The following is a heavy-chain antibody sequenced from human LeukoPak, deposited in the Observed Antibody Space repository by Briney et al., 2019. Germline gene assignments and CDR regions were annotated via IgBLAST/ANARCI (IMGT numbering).Heavy chain of an antibody. J-gene: IGHJ5*02. CDR1: GFTFSAYG. CDR2: ISDTVRDT. V-gene: IGHV3-23*01. CDR3: AKDNYRGISAS. Sequence: PGESLRLSCAASGFTFSAYGMSWVRQAPGKGLEWVSHISDTVRDTWYANSVKGRFIISRDNSRDTVYLQMSSLRPEDTALYFCAKDNYRGISASWGQGTLVTVSS. D-gene: IGHD3-16*01.